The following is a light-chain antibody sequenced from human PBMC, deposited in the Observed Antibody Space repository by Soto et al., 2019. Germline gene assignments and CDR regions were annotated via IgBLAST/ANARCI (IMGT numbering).Light chain of an antibody. Sequence: DIPMTQSPSTLSASVGDRVTITCRASQSISSWLAWYQQKPGKAPKLLIYDASSLESGVPSRFSGSGSGTEFTLTISSLQPDDFATYYCELYNSYSLYTFGPGTKVDIK. V-gene: IGKV1-5*01. CDR2: DAS. J-gene: IGKJ3*01. CDR3: ELYNSYSLYT. CDR1: QSISSW.